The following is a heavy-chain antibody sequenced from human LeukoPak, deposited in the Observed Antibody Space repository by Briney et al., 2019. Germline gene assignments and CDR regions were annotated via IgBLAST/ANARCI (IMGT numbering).Heavy chain of an antibody. Sequence: GGSLRLSCAASGFTFSYYKMNWFRQAPGKGLEWVSYISSSGGTIYYADSVKGRFTSSRDNAKNSLYLQMNSLRAEDTAVYYCARDFVRGSGYYRLDYWGQGSLVTVSS. D-gene: IGHD3-22*01. CDR1: GFTFSYYK. CDR2: ISSSGGTI. V-gene: IGHV3-48*03. CDR3: ARDFVRGSGYYRLDY. J-gene: IGHJ4*02.